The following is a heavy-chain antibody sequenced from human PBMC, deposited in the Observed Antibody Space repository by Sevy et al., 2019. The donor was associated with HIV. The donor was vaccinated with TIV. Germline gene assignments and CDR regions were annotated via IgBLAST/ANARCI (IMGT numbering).Heavy chain of an antibody. CDR2: ISWNSGST. Sequence: GGSLRLSCAASGFNFDDYAMHWVRQPPGKGLEWVSGISWNSGSTGYADSVKGRFTISRDNGKKSLFLQMNRLTTEDMALYYCAKGLGLYYYYAMDVWGQGTTVTVSS. J-gene: IGHJ6*02. CDR1: GFNFDDYA. V-gene: IGHV3-9*03. CDR3: AKGLGLYYYYAMDV.